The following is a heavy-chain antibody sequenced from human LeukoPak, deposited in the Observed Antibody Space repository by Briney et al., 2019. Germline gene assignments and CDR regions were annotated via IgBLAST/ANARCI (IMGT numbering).Heavy chain of an antibody. CDR3: VKGSDTSVVNWFDS. D-gene: IGHD5-18*01. Sequence: GGSLRLSCAASRFIFDEYTMHWVRQAPGQGPEWVSFISWDGSSIYYTDSVKGRFTISRDNTKNSLYLQMNRLRTEDTAFYYCVKGSDTSVVNWFDSWGQGTLVTVSS. CDR1: RFIFDEYT. J-gene: IGHJ5*01. CDR2: ISWDGSSI. V-gene: IGHV3-43*01.